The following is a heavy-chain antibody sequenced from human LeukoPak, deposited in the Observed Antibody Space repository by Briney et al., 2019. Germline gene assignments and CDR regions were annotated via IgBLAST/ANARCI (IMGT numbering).Heavy chain of an antibody. CDR2: IYYSGST. CDR3: ARRLRDAFDI. V-gene: IGHV4-39*01. CDR1: GGSISSSSYY. D-gene: IGHD3-10*01. J-gene: IGHJ3*02. Sequence: PSETLSLTCTVSGGSISSSSYYWGWIRQPPGKGLEWIGSIYYSGSTYYNPSPKSRVTISVDTSKNQFSLKLSSVTAADTAVYYCARRLRDAFDIWGQGTMVTVSS.